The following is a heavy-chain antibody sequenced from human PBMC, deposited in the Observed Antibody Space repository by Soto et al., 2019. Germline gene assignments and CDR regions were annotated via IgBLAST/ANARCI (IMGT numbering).Heavy chain of an antibody. CDR3: AMNRYGSGTHDAFDI. J-gene: IGHJ3*02. Sequence: PGGSLRLSCAASGFTFSSYGMHWVRQAPGKGLEWVAVISYDGSNKYYADSVKGRFTISRDNSKNTLYLQMNSLRAEDTAVYYCAMNRYGSGTHDAFDIWGQGIMVTVSS. D-gene: IGHD3-10*01. CDR2: ISYDGSNK. CDR1: GFTFSSYG. V-gene: IGHV3-30*03.